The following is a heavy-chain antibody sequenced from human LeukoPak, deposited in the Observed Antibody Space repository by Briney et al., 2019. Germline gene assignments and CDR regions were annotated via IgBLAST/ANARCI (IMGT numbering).Heavy chain of an antibody. D-gene: IGHD3-22*01. CDR1: GFTDSSIY. V-gene: IGHV3-53*01. CDR2: IYSGGNK. CDR3: AKMACYDSSGLYRWYFDL. J-gene: IGHJ2*01. Sequence: GGSLSLPCTVSGFTDSSIYMRGVRQARGKGLEWVSFIYSGGNKKYPDSLKGRFNISRDNSKNTMSIQMNSLRAEDTAVYYCAKMACYDSSGLYRWYFDLWGRGTLVTVSA.